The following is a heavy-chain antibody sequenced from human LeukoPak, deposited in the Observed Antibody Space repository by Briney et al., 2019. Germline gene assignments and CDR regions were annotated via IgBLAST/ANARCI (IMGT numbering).Heavy chain of an antibody. J-gene: IGHJ6*02. D-gene: IGHD3-10*01. V-gene: IGHV3-74*01. CDR2: INSDGSST. CDR3: ARGPTMVRGIYYGLDV. Sequence: RGSLRLSCAASGFTFSSYWMHWVRQAPGKGLVWVSRINSDGSSTSYADSVKGRFTISRDNAKNTLYLQMNSLRAEDTAVYYCARGPTMVRGIYYGLDVWGQGTTVTVSS. CDR1: GFTFSSYW.